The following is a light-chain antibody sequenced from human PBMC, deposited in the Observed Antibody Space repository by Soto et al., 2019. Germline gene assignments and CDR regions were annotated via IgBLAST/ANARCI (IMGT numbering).Light chain of an antibody. J-gene: IGKJ4*01. CDR1: QVIGSRY. CDR3: QHFNKWPHMPA. CDR2: GTS. Sequence: EIVMTQSPGTLSLSPGERATISCRASQVIGSRYLAWYHQKSGQAPRLLIYGTSSRATGIPHRFSGGGSGTDFTLTISSLQSDDFAVYYCQHFNKWPHMPAFGGGTKLAIK. V-gene: IGKV3-20*01.